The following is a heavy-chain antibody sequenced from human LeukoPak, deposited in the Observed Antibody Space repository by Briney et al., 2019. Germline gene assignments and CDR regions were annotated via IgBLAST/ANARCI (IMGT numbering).Heavy chain of an antibody. CDR3: ARGGPFGVVIPFDY. V-gene: IGHV4-38-2*02. CDR1: GHSISRGYY. CDR2: IYHSGSA. Sequence: PSETLSLTCTVSGHSISRGYYWGWIRQPPGKGLQWIGSIYHSGSAYYNASLRSRLTLSVDTTKNQFSLKLSSVTAADTAVYYCARGGPFGVVIPFDYWGQGTLVTVSS. D-gene: IGHD3-3*01. J-gene: IGHJ4*02.